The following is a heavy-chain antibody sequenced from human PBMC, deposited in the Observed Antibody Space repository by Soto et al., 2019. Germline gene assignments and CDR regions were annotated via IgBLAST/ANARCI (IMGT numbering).Heavy chain of an antibody. V-gene: IGHV3-74*01. D-gene: IGHD3-10*01. Sequence: EVQLVESGGGLVQPGGSLRLSCAASGFTFSSYWMHWVRQAPGKGLVWVSRINSDGSSTSYADSVKGRFTISRDNAKDARYLQRNSLRAEDPAVYYCARPYYYGSGSWFDPWGQGTLVTVSS. J-gene: IGHJ5*02. CDR1: GFTFSSYW. CDR2: INSDGSST. CDR3: ARPYYYGSGSWFDP.